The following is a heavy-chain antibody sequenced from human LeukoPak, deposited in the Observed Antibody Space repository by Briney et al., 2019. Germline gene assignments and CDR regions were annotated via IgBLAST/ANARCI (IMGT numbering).Heavy chain of an antibody. V-gene: IGHV4-59*01. CDR1: GGSISSYY. J-gene: IGHJ5*02. D-gene: IGHD5-18*01. CDR3: ARGKGRAQLSPYQQAKNWFDP. Sequence: SETLSLTCTVSGGSISSYYWSWIRQPPGKGLEWIGYVYYSGSTNYNPSLKSRVTISVDTSKNQFSLKLSSVTAADTAVYYCARGKGRAQLSPYQQAKNWFDPWGQGTLVTVSS. CDR2: VYYSGST.